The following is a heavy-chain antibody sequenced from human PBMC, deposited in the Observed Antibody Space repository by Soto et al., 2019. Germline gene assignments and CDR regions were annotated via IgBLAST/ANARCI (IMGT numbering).Heavy chain of an antibody. CDR3: ATGGYNWNDYPY. CDR2: MSPTSGNT. J-gene: IGHJ4*02. V-gene: IGHV1-8*01. CDR1: GYRFTIYE. Sequence: GASVKVSCKASGYRFTIYEVNGVLQSTVHGLEWMGWMSPTSGNTGYAQKFQDRVTMTRNTSISTAYLEVSGLTSDDTAVYYCATGGYNWNDYPYWGQGTLVTVSS. D-gene: IGHD1-20*01.